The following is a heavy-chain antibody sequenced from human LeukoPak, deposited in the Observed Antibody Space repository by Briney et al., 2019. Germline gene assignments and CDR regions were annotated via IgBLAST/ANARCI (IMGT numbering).Heavy chain of an antibody. CDR2: IYYSGST. Sequence: PSETLSLTCTVSGGSINSYYWSWIRQPPGKGLEWIGYIYYSGSTNYNPSLKSRVTISVDTSKNQFSLKLSSVTAADTAVYYCARSPDYGGNYDAFDIWGQGTMVTVSS. D-gene: IGHD4-23*01. CDR1: GGSINSYY. J-gene: IGHJ3*02. V-gene: IGHV4-59*08. CDR3: ARSPDYGGNYDAFDI.